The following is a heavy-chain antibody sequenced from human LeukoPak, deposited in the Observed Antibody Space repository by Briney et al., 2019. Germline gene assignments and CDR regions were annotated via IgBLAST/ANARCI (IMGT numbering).Heavy chain of an antibody. D-gene: IGHD3-3*01. CDR2: IYTSGST. J-gene: IGHJ4*02. V-gene: IGHV4-4*07. CDR1: GGSISSYY. CDR3: ARFNHDFWSGYHDY. Sequence: SETLSLTCTVSGGSISSYYWSWIRQPAGKGLEWIGRIYTSGSTNYNPSLKSRVTMSVDTSKNQFSLKLSSVTAADTAVYYCARFNHDFWSGYHDYWGQGTLVTVSS.